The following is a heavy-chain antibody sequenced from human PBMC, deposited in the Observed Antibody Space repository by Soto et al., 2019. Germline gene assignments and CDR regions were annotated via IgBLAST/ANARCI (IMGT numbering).Heavy chain of an antibody. V-gene: IGHV3-9*01. CDR2: MSWNRGSI. CDR1: GFTFDDFA. D-gene: IGHD3-16*02. CDR3: AKDISLGELSAPDH. J-gene: IGHJ4*02. Sequence: PGGSLRLSCVASGFTFDDFAMHWVRQAPGKGLEWVSGMSWNRGSIVYADSVKGRFTISRDNAKNSLYLQMNSLSPEDTALYYCAKDISLGELSAPDHWGQGTLVTVS.